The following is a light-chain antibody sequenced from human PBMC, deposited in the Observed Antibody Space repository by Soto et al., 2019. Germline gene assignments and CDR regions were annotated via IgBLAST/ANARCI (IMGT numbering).Light chain of an antibody. Sequence: EIVLTQSPATLSLSPGEGAILSCRASQDVSRYVAWYQQKPGQAPRLLIYAASERATGIPARFSGSGSGTDFTLTISSLEPEDFAVYYCQQRSNWPPFTFGQGTKREIK. V-gene: IGKV3-11*01. CDR2: AAS. CDR1: QDVSRY. J-gene: IGKJ2*01. CDR3: QQRSNWPPFT.